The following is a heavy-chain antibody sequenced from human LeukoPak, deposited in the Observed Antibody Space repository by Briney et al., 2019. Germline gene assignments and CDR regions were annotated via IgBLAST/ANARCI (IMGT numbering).Heavy chain of an antibody. V-gene: IGHV2-5*02. Sequence: ESGPTLVKPTQTLTLTCTFSGFSLSTSGVGVGWIRQPPGKALEWLALIYWDDDKRYSPSLKSRLTITKDTSKNQVVLTMTNMDPVDTATYYCALLDTSTERDGTYYYDSSGYYSKRDAFDIWGQGTMVTVSS. J-gene: IGHJ3*02. CDR1: GFSLSTSGVG. CDR2: IYWDDDK. D-gene: IGHD3-22*01. CDR3: ALLDTSTERDGTYYYDSSGYYSKRDAFDI.